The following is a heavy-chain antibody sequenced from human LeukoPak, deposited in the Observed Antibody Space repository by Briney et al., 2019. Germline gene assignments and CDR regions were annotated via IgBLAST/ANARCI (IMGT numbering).Heavy chain of an antibody. CDR3: TRRPYSSSWYYFDF. CDR1: GFTFSDYY. V-gene: IGHV3-11*04. CDR2: ISSSGSML. Sequence: PGGSLRLSCAVSGFTFSDYYMSWVRQAPGKGLEWVSYISSSGSMLHYADSVEGRSTISRDNAKNSLYLQMSSLRVEDTAVYYCTRRPYSSSWYYFDFWGQGTLVTVSS. J-gene: IGHJ4*02. D-gene: IGHD6-13*01.